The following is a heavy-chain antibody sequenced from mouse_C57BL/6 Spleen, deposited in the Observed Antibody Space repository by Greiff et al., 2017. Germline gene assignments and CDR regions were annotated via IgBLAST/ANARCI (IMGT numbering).Heavy chain of an antibody. CDR1: GFTFSSYA. D-gene: IGHD1-1*01. CDR3: TREDYCGSSYTWYFDV. J-gene: IGHJ1*03. V-gene: IGHV5-9-1*02. Sequence: EVPLVESGEGLVKPGGSLKLSCAASGFTFSSYAMSWVRQTPETRLEWVAYISSGGNYIYYADTVKGRFTISRDNARNTLYLQMSSLKSADTAMYYCTREDYCGSSYTWYFDVGGTGTTVTVSS. CDR2: ISSGGNYI.